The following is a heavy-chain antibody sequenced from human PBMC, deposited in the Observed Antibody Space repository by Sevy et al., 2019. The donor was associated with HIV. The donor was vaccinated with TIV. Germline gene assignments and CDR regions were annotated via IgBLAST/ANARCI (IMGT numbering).Heavy chain of an antibody. V-gene: IGHV3-23*01. D-gene: IGHD1-26*01. CDR3: AKLPVGGRGCFDY. CDR1: GFTFSSYA. CDR2: ISGSGGGT. Sequence: GGSLRLSCAASGFTFSSYAMSWVRQAPGKGLEWVSAISGSGGGTYYADSVKGRFTISRDNSKNTLYLQMNSLRAEDTAVYYCAKLPVGGRGCFDYWGQGTLVTVSS. J-gene: IGHJ4*02.